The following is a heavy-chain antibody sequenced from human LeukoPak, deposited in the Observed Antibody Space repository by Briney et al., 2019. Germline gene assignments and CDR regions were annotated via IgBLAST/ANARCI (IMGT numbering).Heavy chain of an antibody. Sequence: ATVKVSCKASGGTFSSYAISWVRQAPGQGLEWMGGIIPIFGTANYAQKFQGRVTITTDESTSTAYMELSSLRSEDTAVYYCARVGRYDYVWGSYRSTLWGQGTLVTVSS. J-gene: IGHJ4*02. D-gene: IGHD3-16*02. CDR1: GGTFSSYA. CDR2: IIPIFGTA. V-gene: IGHV1-69*05. CDR3: ARVGRYDYVWGSYRSTL.